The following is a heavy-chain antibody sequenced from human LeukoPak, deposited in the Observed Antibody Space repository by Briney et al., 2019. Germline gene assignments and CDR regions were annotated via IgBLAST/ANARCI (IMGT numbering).Heavy chain of an antibody. CDR1: GFTFSSYG. J-gene: IGHJ4*02. D-gene: IGHD6-13*01. V-gene: IGHV3-21*01. CDR3: ARGSSSGLKSYYFDY. CDR2: ISSGSTYI. Sequence: GGSLRLSCAASGFTFSSYGMHWVRQAPGKGLEWVSSISSGSTYIYYADLVKGRFTISRDNANSSLYLQMSSLRDEDTAVYYCARGSSSGLKSYYFDYWGQGTLVTVSS.